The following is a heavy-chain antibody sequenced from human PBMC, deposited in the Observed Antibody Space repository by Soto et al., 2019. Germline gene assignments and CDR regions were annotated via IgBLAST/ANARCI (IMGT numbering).Heavy chain of an antibody. Sequence: PGGSLRLSCAASGFTFSSYGMHWVRQAPGKGLELVAVIWYDGSNKYYADSVKGRFTISRDNSKNTLYLQMNSLRAEDTAVYYCAKDGSHNFDYWGQGTLVTVSS. J-gene: IGHJ4*02. D-gene: IGHD1-26*01. V-gene: IGHV3-33*06. CDR2: IWYDGSNK. CDR3: AKDGSHNFDY. CDR1: GFTFSSYG.